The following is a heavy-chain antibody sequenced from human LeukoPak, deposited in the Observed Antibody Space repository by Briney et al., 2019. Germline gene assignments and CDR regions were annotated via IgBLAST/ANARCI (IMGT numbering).Heavy chain of an antibody. CDR1: GFTFSSYA. CDR3: AREESRLWYFDY. Sequence: GGSLRLSCAASGFTFSSYAMSWVRQAPGKGLEWVANIKQDGSEKNYVDSVKGRFTVSRDNAEKSLYLQMNSLRAEDTAVYYCAREESRLWYFDYWGQGTLVTVSS. CDR2: IKQDGSEK. J-gene: IGHJ4*02. V-gene: IGHV3-7*01. D-gene: IGHD3-10*01.